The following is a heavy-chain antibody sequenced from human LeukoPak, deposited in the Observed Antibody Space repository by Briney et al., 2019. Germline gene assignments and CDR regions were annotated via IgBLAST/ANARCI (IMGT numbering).Heavy chain of an antibody. J-gene: IGHJ4*02. CDR3: ARGGWEYDY. CDR1: GFTFSSFS. CDR2: ISSSSSTI. Sequence: GGSLRLSCAASGFTFSSFSMNWVRQAPGKGLEWVSYISSSSSTIYYADSVRGRFTISRDNAKNSLYLQMNSLRAEDTAVYYCARGGWEYDYWGQGTLVTVSS. D-gene: IGHD1-26*01. V-gene: IGHV3-48*04.